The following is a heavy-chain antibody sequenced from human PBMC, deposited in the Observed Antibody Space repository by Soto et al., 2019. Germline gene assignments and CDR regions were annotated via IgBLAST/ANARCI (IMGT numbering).Heavy chain of an antibody. V-gene: IGHV4-59*01. CDR2: IYYSGST. J-gene: IGHJ3*02. Sequence: SETLSLTCTVSGGSISSDYWSWIRQPPGKGLEWIGYIYYSGSTNYNPSLKSRVTISVDTSKNQFSLKLSSVTAADTAVYYCARQGSNDAFDIWGQGTMVTVSS. CDR1: GGSISSDY. CDR3: ARQGSNDAFDI.